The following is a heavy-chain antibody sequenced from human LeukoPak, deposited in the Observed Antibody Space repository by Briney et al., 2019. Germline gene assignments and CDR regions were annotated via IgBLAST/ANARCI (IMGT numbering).Heavy chain of an antibody. CDR1: GYSFTSYW. J-gene: IGHJ4*02. Sequence: GESLKISFKGSGYSFTSYWISWVRQMPGKGLEWMGRIDPSDSYTNYSPSLQGHVTISADKSISTAYLQWSSLKASDTAMYYCARHLDDYYDSSGLDYWGQGTLVTVSS. CDR3: ARHLDDYYDSSGLDY. V-gene: IGHV5-10-1*01. CDR2: IDPSDSYT. D-gene: IGHD3-22*01.